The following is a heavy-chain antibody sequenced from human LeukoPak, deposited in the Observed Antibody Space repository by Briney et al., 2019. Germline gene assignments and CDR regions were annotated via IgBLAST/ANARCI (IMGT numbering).Heavy chain of an antibody. CDR3: ARGLIRRYYYDSSGYSY. CDR1: GGSFSGYY. D-gene: IGHD3-22*01. CDR2: INHSGST. Sequence: SETLSLTCAVYGGSFSGYYWSWIRQPPGKGLEWIGEINHSGSTNYNPSLKSRVTISVDTSKNQFSLKLSSVTAADTAVYYCARGLIRRYYYDSSGYSYWGQGTLVTVSS. J-gene: IGHJ4*02. V-gene: IGHV4-34*01.